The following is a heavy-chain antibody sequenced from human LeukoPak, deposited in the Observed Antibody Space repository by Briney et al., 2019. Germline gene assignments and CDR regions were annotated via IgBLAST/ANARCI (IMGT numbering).Heavy chain of an antibody. Sequence: PSETLSLTCTVSGGSISSYYWSWIRQHPGKGLEWIGYIYYSGTTYYSPSLKSRVTISVDTSKNQLSLKLSSVTAADTAVYYCARVHNYYDSTPFDYWGQGTLVTASS. CDR3: ARVHNYYDSTPFDY. CDR2: IYYSGTT. J-gene: IGHJ4*02. D-gene: IGHD3-22*01. V-gene: IGHV4-59*06. CDR1: GGSISSYY.